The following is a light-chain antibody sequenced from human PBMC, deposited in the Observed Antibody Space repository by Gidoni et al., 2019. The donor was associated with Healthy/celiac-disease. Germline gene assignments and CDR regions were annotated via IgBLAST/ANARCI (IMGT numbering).Light chain of an antibody. J-gene: IGKJ2*01. CDR2: GAS. CDR3: QQYGSSPGYT. CDR1: QSVSSSY. V-gene: IGKV3-20*01. Sequence: EIVLTQSPGTLSLSPGERATRSCRASQSVSSSYLAWYQQKPGQAPRLLIYGASSRATGLPDRFSGSGSGTDFTLTISRLEPEAFAVYYCQQYGSSPGYTFGQGTKLEIK.